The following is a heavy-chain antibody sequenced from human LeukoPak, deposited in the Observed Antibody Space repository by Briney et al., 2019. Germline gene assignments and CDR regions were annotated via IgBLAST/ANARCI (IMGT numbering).Heavy chain of an antibody. D-gene: IGHD3-10*01. V-gene: IGHV4-61*01. J-gene: IGHJ3*02. CDR3: ARVEWFGELSPFDI. CDR1: GGSVRRGTYY. CDR2: IYYSGST. Sequence: SETLSLTCTFSGGSVRRGTYYGRWIRRPAEEGLEWFGYIYYSGSTNYSPSLKSRITISVDTCKDQFSFKLSPLTAADTSVYYCARVEWFGELSPFDIWGQGTMVTVSS.